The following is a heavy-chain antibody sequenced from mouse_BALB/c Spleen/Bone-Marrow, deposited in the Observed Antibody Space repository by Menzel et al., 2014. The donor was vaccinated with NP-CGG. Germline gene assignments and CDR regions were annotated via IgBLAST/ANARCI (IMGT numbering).Heavy chain of an antibody. CDR1: GYAFTSYI. CDR2: INPYNDGT. J-gene: IGHJ4*01. Sequence: EVQLQQSGPELVKPGASVKMSCKASGYAFTSYIMHWVKQKPGQGLEWIGYINPYNDGTKYNEKFEGKAALTIDKSSSTAYMNLSSLTSEDSGVYFCGRRGLRQAMDYWGQGTSVTVSS. CDR3: GRRGLRQAMDY. D-gene: IGHD2-4*01. V-gene: IGHV1-14*01.